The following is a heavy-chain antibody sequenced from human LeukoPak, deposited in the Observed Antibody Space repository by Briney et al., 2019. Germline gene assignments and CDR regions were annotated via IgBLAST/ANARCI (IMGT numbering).Heavy chain of an antibody. D-gene: IGHD3-10*01. CDR1: RYTFTSYD. CDR2: MNPNSGNT. V-gene: IGHV1-8*03. CDR3: ARSGGMVRGGASAKYYYYYYMDV. Sequence: ASVKVSCKASRYTFTSYDINWVRQATGQGLEWMGWMNPNSGNTGYAQKFQGRVTITRNTSISTAYMELSSLRSEDTAVYYCARSGGMVRGGASAKYYYYYYMDVWGKGTTVTVSS. J-gene: IGHJ6*03.